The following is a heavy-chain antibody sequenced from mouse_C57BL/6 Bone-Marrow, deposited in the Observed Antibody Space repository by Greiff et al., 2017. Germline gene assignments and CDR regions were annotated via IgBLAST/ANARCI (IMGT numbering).Heavy chain of an antibody. Sequence: VQLQQSGPELVKPGASVKISCKASGYTFTDYYMNWVKQSHGKSLEWIGDINPNNGGTSYNQKFKGKATLTVDKSSSTAYMELRSLTSEDSAVYYCARGDLFYAMDYWGQGTSVTVSS. J-gene: IGHJ4*01. CDR1: GYTFTDYY. V-gene: IGHV1-26*01. D-gene: IGHD6-2*01. CDR3: ARGDLFYAMDY. CDR2: INPNNGGT.